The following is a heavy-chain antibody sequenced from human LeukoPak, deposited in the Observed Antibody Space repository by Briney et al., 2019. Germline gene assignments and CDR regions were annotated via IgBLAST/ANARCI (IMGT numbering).Heavy chain of an antibody. J-gene: IGHJ4*02. D-gene: IGHD3-22*01. CDR1: GYTFTSYG. Sequence: ASVKVSCKASGYTFTSYGISWVRQAPGQGLEWMGWISAYNGNTNYAQKLQGRVTMTAGTSTSTAYMELRSLRSDDTAVYYCARDLRDYYDSSGYYSPFDYWGQGTLVTVSS. CDR3: ARDLRDYYDSSGYYSPFDY. CDR2: ISAYNGNT. V-gene: IGHV1-18*01.